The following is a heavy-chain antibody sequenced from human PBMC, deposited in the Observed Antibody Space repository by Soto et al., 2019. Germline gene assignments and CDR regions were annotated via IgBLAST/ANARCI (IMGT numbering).Heavy chain of an antibody. CDR1: GGTFSSYA. V-gene: IGHV1-58*02. Sequence: SVKVSCKASGGTFSSYAISWVRQARGQGLEWIGGIIASCGTTNYAQKFQERVTITRDMSTSTAYMELSSLRSEDTAVYYCAASQGFHYYFDYWGQGTLVTVSS. CDR3: AASQGFHYYFDY. CDR2: IIASCGTT. J-gene: IGHJ4*02.